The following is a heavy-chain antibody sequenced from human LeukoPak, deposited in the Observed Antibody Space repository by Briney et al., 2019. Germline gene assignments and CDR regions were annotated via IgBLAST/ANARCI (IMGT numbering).Heavy chain of an antibody. V-gene: IGHV4-59*08. J-gene: IGHJ5*02. CDR3: ARLPEGGYATSLGWLDP. Sequence: SETLSLTCTVPSAAISRSYWIRSRQTPGKGLEWIGYISYSGVSTYNPSLGSRVTISRDTSKNEVSLNLSSVTAADTAAYFCARLPEGGYATSLGWLDPWGQGTRVTVSS. D-gene: IGHD5-24*01. CDR2: ISYSGVS. CDR1: SAAISRSY.